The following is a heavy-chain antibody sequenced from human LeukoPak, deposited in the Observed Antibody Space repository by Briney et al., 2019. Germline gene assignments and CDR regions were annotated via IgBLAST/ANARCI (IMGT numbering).Heavy chain of an antibody. CDR2: IYTSGST. CDR1: GDSVSSGAYY. Sequence: SQTLSLTCTVSGDSVSSGAYYLSWIRQPAGKGLEWIGRIYTSGSTSYNPSLKSRVTISVDTSKNQFSLKLSSVTAADTAVYYCARLGIFGVPRDSDFWGQGILVTVSS. D-gene: IGHD3-3*01. V-gene: IGHV4-61*02. J-gene: IGHJ4*02. CDR3: ARLGIFGVPRDSDF.